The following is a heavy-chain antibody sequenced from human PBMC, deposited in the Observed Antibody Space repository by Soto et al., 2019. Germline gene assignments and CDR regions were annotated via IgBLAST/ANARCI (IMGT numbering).Heavy chain of an antibody. CDR1: GYTFTGYY. V-gene: IGHV1-2*02. D-gene: IGHD6-6*01. CDR2: INPNSGGT. Sequence: ASVKVSCKASGYTFTGYYMHWVRQAPGQGLEWMGWINPNSGGTNYAQKFQGRVTMTRDTSISTAYMELSRLRSDDTAVYYCARGAARMKTNYYYYGMDVWGQGTTVTVS. CDR3: ARGAARMKTNYYYYGMDV. J-gene: IGHJ6*02.